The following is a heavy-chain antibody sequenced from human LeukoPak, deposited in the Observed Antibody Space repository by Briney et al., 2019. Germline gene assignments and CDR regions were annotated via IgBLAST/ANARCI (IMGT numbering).Heavy chain of an antibody. CDR1: GGSISNSYYY. J-gene: IGHJ4*02. Sequence: PSETLSLTCTVPGGSISNSYYYWGWIRQPPGKGLEWIGSIYYSGNTYYNPSLKSRVTISVDKSKNQFSLKLSSVTAADTAVYYCARSPHYYDSSGEFDYWGQGTLVTVSS. D-gene: IGHD3-22*01. V-gene: IGHV4-39*07. CDR3: ARSPHYYDSSGEFDY. CDR2: IYYSGNT.